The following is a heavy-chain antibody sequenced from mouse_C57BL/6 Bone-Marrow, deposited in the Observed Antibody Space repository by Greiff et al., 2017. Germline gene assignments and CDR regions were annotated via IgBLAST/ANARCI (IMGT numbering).Heavy chain of an antibody. Sequence: EVHLVESGGDLVKPGGSLKLSCAASGFTFSSYGMSWVRQTPDKRLEWVATISSGGSYTYYPDSVKGRFTISRDNAKNTLYLQMSSLKSEDTAMYYCARLRVTGFAYWGQGTLVTVSA. J-gene: IGHJ3*01. CDR1: GFTFSSYG. CDR2: ISSGGSYT. CDR3: ARLRVTGFAY. V-gene: IGHV5-6*01. D-gene: IGHD2-3*01.